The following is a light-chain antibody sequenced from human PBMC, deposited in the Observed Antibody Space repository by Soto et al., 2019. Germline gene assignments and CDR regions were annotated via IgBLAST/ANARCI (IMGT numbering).Light chain of an antibody. CDR1: SSDVGGYNY. V-gene: IGLV2-14*01. Sequence: QSALTQPASVSGSPGQSITISCTGTSSDVGGYNYVSWYQQHPGEAPKLMIFDVSNRPSGVSNRFSGSKSGNTASPTISGLQAEDEADYYCSSYTSSSTRVFGTGTKVTVL. J-gene: IGLJ1*01. CDR2: DVS. CDR3: SSYTSSSTRV.